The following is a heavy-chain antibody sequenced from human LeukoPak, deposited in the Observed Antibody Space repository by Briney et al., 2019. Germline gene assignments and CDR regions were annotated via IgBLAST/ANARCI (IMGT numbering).Heavy chain of an antibody. CDR3: ARDGGGWFGDYYYYYYMDV. CDR2: ISSNGGST. V-gene: IGHV3-64*01. Sequence: GGSLRLSCAASGFTFSSYAMHWVRQAPGKGLEYVSAISSNGGSTYYANSVKGRFTISRDNSKNTLYLQMGSLRAEDMAVYYCARDGGGWFGDYYYYYYMDVWGKGTTVTISS. J-gene: IGHJ6*03. CDR1: GFTFSSYA. D-gene: IGHD3-10*01.